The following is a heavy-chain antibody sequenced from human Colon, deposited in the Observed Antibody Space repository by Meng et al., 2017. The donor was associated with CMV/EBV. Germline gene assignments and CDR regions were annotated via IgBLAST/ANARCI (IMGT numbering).Heavy chain of an antibody. D-gene: IGHD3-22*01. CDR2: IYWNDDK. J-gene: IGHJ4*02. CDR3: AHRLMSPYFYDSSSYSGFDY. Sequence: SGPTLVKPTQTLTLTCTFSGFSLSTSGVGVGWIRQPPGKALEWLALIYWNDDKRYSPSLKSRLTITKDTSKNQVVLTMTNMDPVDTATYYCAHRLMSPYFYDSSSYSGFDYWGQGTLVTVSS. CDR1: GFSLSTSGVG. V-gene: IGHV2-5*01.